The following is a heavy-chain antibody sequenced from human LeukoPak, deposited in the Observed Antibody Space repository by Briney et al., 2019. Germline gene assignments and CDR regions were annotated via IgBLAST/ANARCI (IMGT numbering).Heavy chain of an antibody. V-gene: IGHV4-59*01. CDR2: IYYSGST. J-gene: IGHJ6*03. CDR1: GGSISSYY. D-gene: IGHD3-9*01. CDR3: ARGLKYYDILTGYRASLNYYYYYMDV. Sequence: PSETLSLTCTVSGGSISSYYWSWIRQPPGKGREWIGYIYYSGSTNYNPSLKSRVTISVDTSKNQFSLKLSSVTAADTAVYYCARGLKYYDILTGYRASLNYYYYYMDVWGKGTTVTISS.